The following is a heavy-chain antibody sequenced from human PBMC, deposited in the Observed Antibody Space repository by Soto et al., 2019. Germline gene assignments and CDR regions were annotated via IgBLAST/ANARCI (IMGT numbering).Heavy chain of an antibody. V-gene: IGHV1-69*01. CDR3: AGHIPGGSIWYSTAFQP. CDR1: GGTFNSHA. CDR2: IIPMFGTT. Sequence: QVQLTQSGPEVKKPGSSVKVSCKASGGTFNSHALTWVRQAPGQGLEWVGGIIPMFGTTNYAQKFQGRVTITADESTSAVYMELNSLRSEDTAVYYCAGHIPGGSIWYSTAFQPWGQGTLVTVSS. D-gene: IGHD6-13*01. J-gene: IGHJ5*02.